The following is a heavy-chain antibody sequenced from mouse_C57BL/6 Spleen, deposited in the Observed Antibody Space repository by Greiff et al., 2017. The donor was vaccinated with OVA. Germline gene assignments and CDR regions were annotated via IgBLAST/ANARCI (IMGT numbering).Heavy chain of an antibody. Sequence: EVMLVESGGGLVQPKGSLKLSCAASGFTFNTYAMHWVRQAPGKGLEWVARIRSKSSNHATYYAESVQDRFTISRDDSQSMLSLQMYNLKTESTAMYYCVRDRGSSYGYWGQGTTLTVSS. CDR2: IRSKSSNHAT. D-gene: IGHD1-1*01. J-gene: IGHJ2*01. CDR3: VRDRGSSYGY. V-gene: IGHV10-3*01. CDR1: GFTFNTYA.